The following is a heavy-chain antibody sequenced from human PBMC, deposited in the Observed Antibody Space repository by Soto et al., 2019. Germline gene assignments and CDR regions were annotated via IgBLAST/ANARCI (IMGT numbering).Heavy chain of an antibody. D-gene: IGHD2-15*01. CDR2: LKGKNEGGTT. CDR3: TTRWRGHFDS. CDR1: GFTSTNAS. J-gene: IGHJ4*02. V-gene: IGHV3-15*07. Sequence: EVQLVESGGGLVKPGGSLRLSCAASGFTSTNASMNWVRQAPGQGLEWVGRLKGKNEGGTTDYAAPVNGRFIISRDDAKNPLYLQMNSLKTADTAVYYCTTRWRGHFDSWGQGALVTVSS.